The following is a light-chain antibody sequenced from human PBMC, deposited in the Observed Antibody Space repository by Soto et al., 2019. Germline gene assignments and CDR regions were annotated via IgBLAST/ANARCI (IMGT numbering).Light chain of an antibody. CDR2: TNT. CDR3: GSWDSSLSAYV. Sequence: QSVLTQPPSASGTPGQRVTISCSGSSSNVGGNPVNWYQHVPTTAPKLLIYTNTQRPSGIPDRFSGSKSGTSATLGITGFQTGDEADYYCGSWDSSLSAYVFGTGTKATVL. CDR1: SSNVGGNP. V-gene: IGLV1-44*01. J-gene: IGLJ1*01.